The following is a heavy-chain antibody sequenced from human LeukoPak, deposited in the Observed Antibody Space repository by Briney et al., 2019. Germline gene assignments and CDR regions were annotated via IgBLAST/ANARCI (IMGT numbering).Heavy chain of an antibody. CDR2: IKQDGSEK. J-gene: IGHJ4*02. Sequence: GGSLRLSCAASGFTFSSYWMSWVRQAPGKGLEWVANIKQDGSEKYYVDSVKGRFTISRDNAKNSPYLQMNSLRAEDTAVYYCARDAPSYGSGSPRDYWGQGTLVTVSS. CDR3: ARDAPSYGSGSPRDY. CDR1: GFTFSSYW. D-gene: IGHD3-10*01. V-gene: IGHV3-7*01.